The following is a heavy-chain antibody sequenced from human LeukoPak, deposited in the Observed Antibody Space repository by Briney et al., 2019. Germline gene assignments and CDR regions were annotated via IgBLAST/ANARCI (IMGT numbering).Heavy chain of an antibody. Sequence: SGTLSLTCTVSGGSISSYYWSWIRQPPGKGLEYIGCIYYSGITNYNPSLKSRVTISVDTSQNQFSLKLSSVTAADTAVYYCVRLRKTGMAHYYYIMDVWGQGTTVTVSS. D-gene: IGHD5-18*01. CDR2: IYYSGIT. J-gene: IGHJ6*02. CDR1: GGSISSYY. V-gene: IGHV4-59*08. CDR3: VRLRKTGMAHYYYIMDV.